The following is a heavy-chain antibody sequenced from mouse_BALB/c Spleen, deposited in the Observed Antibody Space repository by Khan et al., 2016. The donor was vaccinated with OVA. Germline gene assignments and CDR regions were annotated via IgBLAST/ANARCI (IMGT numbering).Heavy chain of an antibody. J-gene: IGHJ3*01. V-gene: IGHV3-2*02. CDR2: ISYSGST. CDR3: ARVSYGNYHLAWFAY. Sequence: EVQLQESGPGLVKPSQSLSLTCTVTGYSITSDYAWNWIRQFPGNKLEWMGYISYSGSTSYNPSLKSRISITRDTSKNQFFLQLNSVTTEDTATXYDARVSYGNYHLAWFAYWGRGTLVTVSA. CDR1: GYSITSDYA. D-gene: IGHD2-1*01.